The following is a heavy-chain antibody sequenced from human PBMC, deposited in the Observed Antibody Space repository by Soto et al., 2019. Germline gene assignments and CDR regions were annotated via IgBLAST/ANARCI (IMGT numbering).Heavy chain of an antibody. CDR3: AREKGVRFLEWLGNYGMDV. D-gene: IGHD3-3*01. V-gene: IGHV1-18*01. J-gene: IGHJ6*02. CDR1: GYTFTSYG. Sequence: QVQLVQSGAEVKKPGASVKVSCKASGYTFTSYGISWVRQAPGQGLEWMGWISAYNGNTNYAQKLQGRVTMTTDTSTSTAYMELRSLRPDDTAVYYCAREKGVRFLEWLGNYGMDVWGQGTTVTVSS. CDR2: ISAYNGNT.